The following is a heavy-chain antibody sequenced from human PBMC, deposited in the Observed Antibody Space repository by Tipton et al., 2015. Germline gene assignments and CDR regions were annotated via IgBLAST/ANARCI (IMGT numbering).Heavy chain of an antibody. J-gene: IGHJ4*02. CDR3: ARSLGQIWDGGDYFNA. Sequence: QSGAEVKNPGASVRVSCTASGYVFTSYQMHWVRQAPGQGPEWMGIISPAGGSTKSAQRFQGRLTMTRDTSTSTVYMDLRSLRLEDTAVYYCARSLGQIWDGGDYFNAWGQGTLVTVSS. V-gene: IGHV1-46*01. D-gene: IGHD5-18*01. CDR1: GYVFTSYQ. CDR2: ISPAGGST.